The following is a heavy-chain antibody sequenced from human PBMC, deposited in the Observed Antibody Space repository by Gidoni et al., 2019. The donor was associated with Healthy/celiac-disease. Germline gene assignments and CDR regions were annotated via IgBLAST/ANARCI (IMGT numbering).Heavy chain of an antibody. Sequence: EVQLVESGGGLVQPGGSLKLSCAASGFTCSGSAMHWGRQASGKGLEWFGRIRSKANSYATAYAASVKGRFPISRDDSKNTAYLKMNSLKTEDTAVYYCTRHGGDGYNYIGYWGQGTLVTVSS. CDR3: TRHGGDGYNYIGY. CDR2: IRSKANSYAT. V-gene: IGHV3-73*02. CDR1: GFTCSGSA. D-gene: IGHD5-12*01. J-gene: IGHJ4*02.